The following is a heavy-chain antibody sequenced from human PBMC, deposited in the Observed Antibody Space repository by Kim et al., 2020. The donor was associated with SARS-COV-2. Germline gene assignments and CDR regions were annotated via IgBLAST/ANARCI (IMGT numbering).Heavy chain of an antibody. V-gene: IGHV3-7*01. J-gene: IGHJ4*02. D-gene: IGHD3-3*01. CDR2: IKQDGSEK. CDR1: GFTFSSYW. CDR3: AREGYDFWSGYCDY. Sequence: GGSLRLSCAASGFTFSSYWMSWVRQAPGKGLEWVANIKQDGSEKYYVDSVKGRFTISRDNAKNSLYLQMNSLRAEDTAVYYCAREGYDFWSGYCDYWGQGTLVTVSS.